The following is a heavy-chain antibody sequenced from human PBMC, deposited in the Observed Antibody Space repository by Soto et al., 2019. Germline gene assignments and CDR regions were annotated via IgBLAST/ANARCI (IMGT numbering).Heavy chain of an antibody. CDR2: ISWNSGSI. D-gene: IGHD3-16*02. V-gene: IGHV3-9*01. CDR3: AKDTLPTLTFGGVIVPKNYYMDV. Sequence: GGSLRLSCAASGFTFDDYAMHWVRQAPGKGLEWVSGISWNSGSIGYADSVKGQFTISRDNAKNSLYLQMNSLRAEDTALYYCAKDTLPTLTFGGVIVPKNYYMDVWGKGTTVTVSS. J-gene: IGHJ6*03. CDR1: GFTFDDYA.